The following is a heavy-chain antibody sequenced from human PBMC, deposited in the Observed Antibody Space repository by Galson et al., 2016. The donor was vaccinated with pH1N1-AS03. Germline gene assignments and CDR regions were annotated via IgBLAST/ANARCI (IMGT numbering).Heavy chain of an antibody. CDR3: ARGGLSTTVSLFQH. CDR2: TYYRSKWYY. J-gene: IGHJ1*01. D-gene: IGHD3-3*02. Sequence: CAISGDSVSSDRAAWNWIRQSPSRSLEWLGRTYYRSKWYYDYAVSVESRMTIRPDTSKTQVSLQLNSVTPEDTAVYYCARGGLSTTVSLFQHWGQGTLVTVSS. CDR1: GDSVSSDRAA. V-gene: IGHV6-1*01.